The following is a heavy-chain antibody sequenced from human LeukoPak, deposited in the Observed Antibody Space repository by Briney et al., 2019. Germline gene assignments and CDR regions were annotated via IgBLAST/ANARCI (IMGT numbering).Heavy chain of an antibody. CDR2: INHSGST. J-gene: IGHJ6*02. D-gene: IGHD3-22*01. Sequence: PSETLSLTCAVYGGSFSGYYWSWIRQPPGKGLEWIGEINHSGSTNYNPSLKSRVTISVDTSKNQFSLKLSSVTAADTAVYYCARSLSYYDSSGYYYDYYYYGMDVWGQGTTVTVSS. CDR3: ARSLSYYDSSGYYYDYYYYGMDV. V-gene: IGHV4-34*01. CDR1: GGSFSGYY.